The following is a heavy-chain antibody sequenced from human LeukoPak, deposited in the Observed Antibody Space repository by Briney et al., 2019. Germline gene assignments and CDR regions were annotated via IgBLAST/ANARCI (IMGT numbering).Heavy chain of an antibody. J-gene: IGHJ4*02. D-gene: IGHD3-3*01. Sequence: ASVKVSCKAYGYTFTSYYMHWVRQAPGQGLEWMGIINPSGGSTSYAQKFQGRVTMTRDMSTSTVYMELSSLRSEDTAVYYCARALTIFGVVTMIDYWGQGTLVTVSS. CDR1: GYTFTSYY. CDR3: ARALTIFGVVTMIDY. V-gene: IGHV1-46*01. CDR2: INPSGGST.